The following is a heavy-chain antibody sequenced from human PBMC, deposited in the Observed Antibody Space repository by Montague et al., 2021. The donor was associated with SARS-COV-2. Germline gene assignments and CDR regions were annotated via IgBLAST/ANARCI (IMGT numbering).Heavy chain of an antibody. Sequence: PALVKPTQTLTLTCNFSGFSLITRGVGVGWIRQPPGKALEWLALIYWSDEKRYSPSLKTGLTVTKDTSTNQVVLLMTDMDPMDTATYYCAHTTMVLDESIDFWGQGTVVTVSS. V-gene: IGHV2-5*01. D-gene: IGHD3-10*01. J-gene: IGHJ4*02. CDR2: IYWSDEK. CDR1: GFSLITRGVG. CDR3: AHTTMVLDESIDF.